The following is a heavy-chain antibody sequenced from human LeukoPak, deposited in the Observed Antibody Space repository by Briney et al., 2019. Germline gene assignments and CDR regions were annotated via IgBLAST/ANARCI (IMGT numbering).Heavy chain of an antibody. Sequence: SETLSLTCAVYGGSFSGYYWSWIRQPPGKGLEWIGEINHSGSTNYNPSLKSRVTISVDTSKNQFSLKLSSVTAADTAVYYCARGGYFDYWGQGTLVTVSS. CDR3: ARGGYFDY. J-gene: IGHJ4*02. CDR1: GGSFSGYY. V-gene: IGHV4-34*01. CDR2: INHSGST.